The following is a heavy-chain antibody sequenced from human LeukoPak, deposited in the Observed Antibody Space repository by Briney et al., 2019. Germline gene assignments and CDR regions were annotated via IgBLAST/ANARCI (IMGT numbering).Heavy chain of an antibody. CDR3: VGSTGWLLQH. D-gene: IGHD6-19*01. Sequence: GGSLRLSCAASGFTFDDYAMHWVRQAPGKGLEWVSGISWNSDSIGYADSVKGRFTISRDNAKNSLFLQMNSLRADDTAIYYCVGSTGWLLQHWGQGALVTVSS. CDR1: GFTFDDYA. CDR2: ISWNSDSI. J-gene: IGHJ1*01. V-gene: IGHV3-9*01.